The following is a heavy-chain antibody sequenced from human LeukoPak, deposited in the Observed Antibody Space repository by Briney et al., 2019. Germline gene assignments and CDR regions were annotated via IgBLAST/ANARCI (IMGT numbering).Heavy chain of an antibody. CDR2: MGWNSGSI. J-gene: IGHJ4*02. V-gene: IGHV3-9*01. D-gene: IGHD3-10*01. CDR1: GFTLDDYA. CDR3: ARDSYMVRGVIITPPFDY. Sequence: GGSLRLSCAASGFTLDDYAMHWVRHAPGKGLEWVSGMGWNSGSIGYADSVKGRFTISRDNAKNSLYLQMNSLRAEDTAVYYCARDSYMVRGVIITPPFDYWGQGTLVTVSS.